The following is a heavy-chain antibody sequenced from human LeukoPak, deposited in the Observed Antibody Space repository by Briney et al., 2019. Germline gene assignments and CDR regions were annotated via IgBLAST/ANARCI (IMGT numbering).Heavy chain of an antibody. V-gene: IGHV1-69*06. Sequence: SVKVSCKASGGTFSSYAISWVRQAPGQGLEWMGGIIPIFGTANYAQKFQGRVTITADKSTSTAYMELSSLRSEDTAVYYCARARVLPDAFDIWGQGTMVTVSS. D-gene: IGHD3-10*01. CDR1: GGTFSSYA. J-gene: IGHJ3*02. CDR3: ARARVLPDAFDI. CDR2: IIPIFGTA.